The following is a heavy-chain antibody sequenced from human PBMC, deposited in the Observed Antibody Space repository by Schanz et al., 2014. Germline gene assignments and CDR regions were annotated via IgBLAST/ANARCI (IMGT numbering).Heavy chain of an antibody. CDR3: ARGGFWGSYYGLFDY. CDR2: IFFSGAT. J-gene: IGHJ4*02. D-gene: IGHD1-26*01. Sequence: QVQLQESGPGLVKPSQTLSLTCTVSGDSISNTPYYWTWIRQHPGKGLEWIGYIFFSGATHQNPSLKSRIGISIDTSKNQFSLDLTSVTAADTAVYYCARGGFWGSYYGLFDYWGQGALVTVSS. V-gene: IGHV4-31*03. CDR1: GDSISNTPYY.